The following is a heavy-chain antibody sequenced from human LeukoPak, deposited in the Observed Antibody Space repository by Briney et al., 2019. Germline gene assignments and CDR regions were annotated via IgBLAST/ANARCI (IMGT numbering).Heavy chain of an antibody. CDR2: FDPEDGET. D-gene: IGHD1-26*01. J-gene: IGHJ3*02. CDR1: GSTLTELS. V-gene: IGHV1-24*01. CDR3: ATDRGGSYSPSEGAFDI. Sequence: GASVTLSCKVSGSTLTELSMHWVRQAPGTGLEWVGGFDPEDGETINAQKLQGRVTMTEDTSTDPAYMELSSLRSEYTAVYYCATDRGGSYSPSEGAFDIWGQGTMVTVSS.